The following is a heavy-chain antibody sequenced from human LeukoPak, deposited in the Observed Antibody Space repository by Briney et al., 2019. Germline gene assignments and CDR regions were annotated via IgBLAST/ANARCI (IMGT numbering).Heavy chain of an antibody. J-gene: IGHJ5*02. CDR1: GGSFSSYY. V-gene: IGHV4-59*08. CDR2: IDYSGST. Sequence: PSETLSLTCTVSGGSFSSYYWRWSRQPPGKGLEWIGFIDYSGSTYYNPSLKSRVTISVDTSKNQFSLKLSSVTAADTAVYYCARHGPLNWFDPWGQGTLVTVSS. CDR3: ARHGPLNWFDP.